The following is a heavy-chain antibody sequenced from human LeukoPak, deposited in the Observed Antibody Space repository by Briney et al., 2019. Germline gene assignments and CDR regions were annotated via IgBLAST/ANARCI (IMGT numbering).Heavy chain of an antibody. CDR2: ISSTSAYK. D-gene: IGHD3-22*01. Sequence: GGSLRLSCAASGFTFSSFTMNWVRQAPGKGLEWVSSISSTSAYKYYADSVKGRFTISRDNAKDSLYLQMNSLRAEDTAVYYCARVHSYNYYAEADYWGQGTLVTVSS. V-gene: IGHV3-21*01. CDR1: GFTFSSFT. CDR3: ARVHSYNYYAEADY. J-gene: IGHJ4*02.